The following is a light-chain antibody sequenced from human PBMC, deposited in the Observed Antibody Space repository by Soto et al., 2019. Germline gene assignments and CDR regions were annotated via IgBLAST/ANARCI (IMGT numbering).Light chain of an antibody. J-gene: IGKJ1*01. V-gene: IGKV1-39*01. CDR2: ATS. Sequence: DIQMTQSPSSLSAAVGDRVTVTCRASQTISIYLNWYQQKPGTAPKLLIYATSNLQSGVPSRFSGSGSGTDFTLTISSLQPEDFATYYCQQSYGTPTFAQGTRVAIK. CDR3: QQSYGTPT. CDR1: QTISIY.